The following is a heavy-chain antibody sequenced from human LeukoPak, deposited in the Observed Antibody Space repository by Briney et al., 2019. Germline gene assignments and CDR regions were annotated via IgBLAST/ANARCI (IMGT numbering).Heavy chain of an antibody. CDR3: AKSQVAVAGPFDY. J-gene: IGHJ4*02. D-gene: IGHD6-19*01. CDR1: GFTFSTSG. Sequence: PGGSLRLSCAASGFTFSTSGMHWVRQAQGKGLEWVAVIWSDGSNKYYADSVKGRFTISRDNSKNTLYLQMNSLRAEDTAVYYCAKSQVAVAGPFDYWGQGTLVTVSS. CDR2: IWSDGSNK. V-gene: IGHV3-30*02.